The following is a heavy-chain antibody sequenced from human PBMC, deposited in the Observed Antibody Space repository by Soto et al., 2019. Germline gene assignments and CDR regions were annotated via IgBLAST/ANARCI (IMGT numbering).Heavy chain of an antibody. CDR3: ARDDGTAVTSTGYFYY. V-gene: IGHV3-33*01. CDR1: GFTFSNYG. Sequence: PGGSLRLSCAASGFTFSNYGMHWVRQAPGKGLEWVAVIWHDGFNKFYGDSVKGRFAISRDNSQNALYLQMSSLRADDTALYYWARDDGTAVTSTGYFYYWGQGTPFTVSS. D-gene: IGHD6-19*01. J-gene: IGHJ4*02. CDR2: IWHDGFNK.